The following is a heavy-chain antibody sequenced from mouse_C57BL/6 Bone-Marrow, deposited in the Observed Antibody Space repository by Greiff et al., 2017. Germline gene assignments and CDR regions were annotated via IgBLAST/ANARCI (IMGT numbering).Heavy chain of an antibody. V-gene: IGHV1-15*01. CDR3: TRPGSSYGYAMDY. Sequence: VQLQQSGAELVRPGASVTLSCKASGYTFTDYEMHWVKQTPVHGLEWIGAIDPETGGTAYNQKFKGKAILTADKSSSTAYMELRSLTSEDSAVYYCTRPGSSYGYAMDYWGKGTSVTVSS. CDR1: GYTFTDYE. J-gene: IGHJ4*01. CDR2: IDPETGGT. D-gene: IGHD1-1*01.